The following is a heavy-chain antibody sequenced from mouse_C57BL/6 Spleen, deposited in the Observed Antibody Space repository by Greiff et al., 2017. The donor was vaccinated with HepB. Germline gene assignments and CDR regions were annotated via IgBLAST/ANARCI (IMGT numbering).Heavy chain of an antibody. CDR3: AREGYGSSGDY. D-gene: IGHD1-1*01. CDR2: INPNNGGT. J-gene: IGHJ2*01. Sequence: VQLQQSGPELVKPGASVKISCKASGYTFTDYYMNWVKQSHGKSLEWIGDINPNNGGTSYNQKFKGKATLTVDKSSSTAYMELRSLTSEDSAVYYCAREGYGSSGDYWGQGTTLTVSS. CDR1: GYTFTDYY. V-gene: IGHV1-26*01.